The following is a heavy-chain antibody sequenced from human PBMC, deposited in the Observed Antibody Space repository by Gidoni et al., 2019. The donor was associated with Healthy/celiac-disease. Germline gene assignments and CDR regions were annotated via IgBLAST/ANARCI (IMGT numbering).Heavy chain of an antibody. CDR1: GLPFRRYA. D-gene: IGHD3-22*01. Sequence: EVQLLESGGGLVQPGGSLGPSCAPSGLPFRRYAMSWVPQAPGKGLEWVSAISGSGGSTYYADSVKGRFTISRDNSKNTLYLQMNSLRAEDTAVYYCAKDPVTMIVVAIPDYWGQGTLVTVSS. CDR2: ISGSGGST. CDR3: AKDPVTMIVVAIPDY. V-gene: IGHV3-23*01. J-gene: IGHJ4*02.